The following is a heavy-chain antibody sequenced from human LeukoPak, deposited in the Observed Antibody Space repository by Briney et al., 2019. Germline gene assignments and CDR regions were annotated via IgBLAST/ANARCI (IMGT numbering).Heavy chain of an antibody. D-gene: IGHD6-19*01. Sequence: SETLSLTCAVYGGSFSGDYWNWLRQPPGKGLKWIGEINHSGSTNSNPSLKSRVTISVDRSKNQFSLKLSSVTAADTAVYYCARRPRYSSGWYYFDSWGQGTLVTVSS. J-gene: IGHJ4*02. V-gene: IGHV4-34*01. CDR1: GGSFSGDY. CDR3: ARRPRYSSGWYYFDS. CDR2: INHSGST.